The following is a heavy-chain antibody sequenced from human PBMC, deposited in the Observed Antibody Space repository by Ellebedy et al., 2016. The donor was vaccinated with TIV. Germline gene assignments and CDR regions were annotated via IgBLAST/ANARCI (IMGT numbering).Heavy chain of an antibody. V-gene: IGHV3-23*01. J-gene: IGHJ4*02. Sequence: PGGSLRLSCAAFGFTFSSYAMTWVRQAPGKGLEWVSAITYSGGSTYYADSVKGRFTLSRDNSKNTLYLQMNSLRAEDTAVYYCAKVAAGPGGVWVFDYWGQGTLVTVSS. D-gene: IGHD6-6*01. CDR3: AKVAAGPGGVWVFDY. CDR2: ITYSGGST. CDR1: GFTFSSYA.